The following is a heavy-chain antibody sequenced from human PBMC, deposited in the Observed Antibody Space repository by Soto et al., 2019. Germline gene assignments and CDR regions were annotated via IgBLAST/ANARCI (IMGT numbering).Heavy chain of an antibody. D-gene: IGHD5-12*01. CDR3: ARDGSRYGGYDY. CDR2: INPNSGGT. Sequence: ASVKVSCKASGYTFTGYYMHWVRQAPGQGLEWMGWINPNSGGTNYAQKFQGRVTMTRDTPISTAYMELSRLRSDDTAVYYCARDGSRYGGYDYWGQGTLVTVSS. V-gene: IGHV1-2*02. CDR1: GYTFTGYY. J-gene: IGHJ4*02.